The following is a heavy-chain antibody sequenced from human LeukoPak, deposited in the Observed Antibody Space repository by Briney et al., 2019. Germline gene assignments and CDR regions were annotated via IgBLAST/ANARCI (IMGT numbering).Heavy chain of an antibody. V-gene: IGHV3-30*03. Sequence: PGGSLRLSCAASGFTFSSYGMHWVRQAPGKGLEWVAVISYDGSNKYYADSVKGRFTISRDNSKNTLYLQMNSLRAEDTAVYYCARGFTGDAVDIWGQGTMVTVSS. CDR1: GFTFSSYG. J-gene: IGHJ3*02. CDR3: ARGFTGDAVDI. CDR2: ISYDGSNK. D-gene: IGHD3-9*01.